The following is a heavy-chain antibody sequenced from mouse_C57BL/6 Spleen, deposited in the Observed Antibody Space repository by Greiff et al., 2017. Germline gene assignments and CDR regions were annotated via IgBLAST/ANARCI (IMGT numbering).Heavy chain of an antibody. CDR1: GYTFTDYN. V-gene: IGHV1-22*01. D-gene: IGHD2-5*01. CDR3: ARAYYSNPAWFAY. J-gene: IGHJ3*01. Sequence: EVKLQESGPELVKPGASVKMSCKASGYTFTDYNMHWVKQSHGKSLEWIGYINPNNGGTSYNQKLKGKATLTVNKSASTAYMELRSLTSEDSAVYYCARAYYSNPAWFAYWGQGTLVTVSA. CDR2: INPNNGGT.